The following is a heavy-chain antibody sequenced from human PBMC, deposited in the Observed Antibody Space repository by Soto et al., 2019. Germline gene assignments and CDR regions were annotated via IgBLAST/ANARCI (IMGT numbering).Heavy chain of an antibody. CDR3: ERAPQGGASIALYGMDX. J-gene: IGHJ6*02. Sequence: PWGSLRLSCAASGFTFSSYWMHWVRQAPGKGLVWVSRINSDGSSTSYADSVKGRFTISRDNAKNTLYLQMNSLRAEDTAVYYCERAPQGGASIALYGMDXWGQGTLVTVSX. V-gene: IGHV3-74*01. D-gene: IGHD2-15*01. CDR1: GFTFSSYW. CDR2: INSDGSST.